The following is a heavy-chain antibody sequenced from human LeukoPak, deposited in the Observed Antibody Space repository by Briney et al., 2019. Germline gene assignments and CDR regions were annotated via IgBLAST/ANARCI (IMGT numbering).Heavy chain of an antibody. D-gene: IGHD6-19*01. CDR1: GGSITSGSYY. V-gene: IGHV4-61*02. CDR3: ARGSSGWYDY. Sequence: SQTLSLTCTVSGGSITSGSYYWSWIRQSAGKGLEWIGRIYTSGGTSSDNTNYNPPLKSRVSISADTSKNQFSLKLSSVTAADTAVYYCARGSSGWYDYWGQGTLVTVSS. CDR2: IYTSG. J-gene: IGHJ4*02.